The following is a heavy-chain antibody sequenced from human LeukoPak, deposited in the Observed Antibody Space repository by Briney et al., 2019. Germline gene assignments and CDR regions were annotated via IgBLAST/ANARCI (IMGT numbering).Heavy chain of an antibody. V-gene: IGHV1-2*02. CDR3: ARDIPRFRPGNHAFDI. Sequence: GASVKVSCKASGYTFTGYYMHWVRQAPGQGLEWMGWINPNSGGTNYAQKFQGRVTMTRDTSISTAYMELSRLRSDDTAVYYCARDIPRFRPGNHAFDIWGQGTMVTVSS. J-gene: IGHJ3*02. CDR1: GYTFTGYY. D-gene: IGHD1-14*01. CDR2: INPNSGGT.